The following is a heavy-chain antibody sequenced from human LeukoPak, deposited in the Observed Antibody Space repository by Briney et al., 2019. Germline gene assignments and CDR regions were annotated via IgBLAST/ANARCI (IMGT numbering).Heavy chain of an antibody. CDR1: GGSFIGYY. V-gene: IGHV4-34*01. Sequence: SETLSLTCAVYGGSFIGYYWSWIRQPPGKGLEWIGEINHSGSTNYNPSLKSRVTISVDTSKNQFSLKLSSVTAADTAVYYCASTIVGATTSDYYYYMDVWGKGTTVTVSS. CDR3: ASTIVGATTSDYYYYMDV. D-gene: IGHD1-26*01. J-gene: IGHJ6*03. CDR2: INHSGST.